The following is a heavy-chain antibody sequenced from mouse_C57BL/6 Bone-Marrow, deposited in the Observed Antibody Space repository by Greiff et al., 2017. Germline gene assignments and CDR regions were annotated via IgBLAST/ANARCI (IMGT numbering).Heavy chain of an antibody. CDR1: GYSFTSYY. J-gene: IGHJ3*01. Sequence: LVESGPELVKPGASVKISCKASGYSFTSYYIHWVKQRPGQGLEWIGWIYPGSGNTKYNEKFKGKATLTADTSSSTAYMQLSSLTSEDSAVYYCAVPTWFAYWGQGTLVTVSA. CDR2: IYPGSGNT. V-gene: IGHV1-66*01. CDR3: AVPTWFAY.